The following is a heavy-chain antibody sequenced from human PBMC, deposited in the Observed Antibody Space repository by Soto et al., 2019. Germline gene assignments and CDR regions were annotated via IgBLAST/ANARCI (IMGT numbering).Heavy chain of an antibody. CDR3: ARASGIAAAGTRAWYYYYGMDV. CDR1: GYTFTSYA. CDR2: INAGNGNT. Sequence: ASVKVSCKASGYTFTSYAMHWVRQAPGQRLEWMGWINAGNGNTKYSQKFQGRVTITADESTSTAYMELSSLRSEDTAVYYCARASGIAAAGTRAWYYYYGMDVWGQGTTVTVSS. V-gene: IGHV1-3*01. J-gene: IGHJ6*02. D-gene: IGHD6-13*01.